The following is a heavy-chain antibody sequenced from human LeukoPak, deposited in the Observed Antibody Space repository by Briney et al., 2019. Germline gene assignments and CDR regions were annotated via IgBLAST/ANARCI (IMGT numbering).Heavy chain of an antibody. Sequence: ASVNVSYTPSGYTFTPYYIHWVRQAPGQGLEWMGWLNPNSGGTNYAQKFQGRVTMTEDTSTDTAYMELSSLRSEDTAVYYCATPGPDWGDAFDIWGQGTMVTVSS. CDR1: GYTFTPYY. CDR2: LNPNSGGT. J-gene: IGHJ3*02. CDR3: ATPGPDWGDAFDI. V-gene: IGHV1-2*02. D-gene: IGHD3/OR15-3a*01.